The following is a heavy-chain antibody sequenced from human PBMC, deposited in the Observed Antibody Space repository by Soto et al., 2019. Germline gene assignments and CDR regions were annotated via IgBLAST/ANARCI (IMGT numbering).Heavy chain of an antibody. V-gene: IGHV3-33*01. CDR3: ARDNDYGDYNWFDP. J-gene: IGHJ5*02. CDR1: GFTFSSYG. CDR2: IWYDGSNK. D-gene: IGHD4-17*01. Sequence: QVQLVESGGGVVQPGRSLRLSCAASGFTFSSYGMHWVHQAPGKGLEWVAVIWYDGSNKYYADSVKGRFTISRDNSKNTLYLQMNSLRAEDTAVYYCARDNDYGDYNWFDPWGQGTLVTVSS.